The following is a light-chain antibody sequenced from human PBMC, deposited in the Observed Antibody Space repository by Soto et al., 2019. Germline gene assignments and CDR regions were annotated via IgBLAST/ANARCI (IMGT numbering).Light chain of an antibody. J-gene: IGLJ2*01. CDR3: QSYDVNIVV. CDR2: EDK. CDR1: SGSIASNY. Sequence: NFMLTQPHSVSASPGKTVTISCTGSSGSIASNYVQWYQQRPGSAPTTIIYEDKQRPSGVPDRFSGSIDSSSNSASLTISGLKTEDEADYYCQSYDVNIVVFGGGTKLTVL. V-gene: IGLV6-57*02.